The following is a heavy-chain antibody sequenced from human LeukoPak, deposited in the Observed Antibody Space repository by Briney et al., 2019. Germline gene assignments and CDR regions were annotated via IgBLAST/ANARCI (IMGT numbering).Heavy chain of an antibody. CDR1: GYTFTGYY. Sequence: ASVKVSCKASGYTFTGYYMHWVRQAPGQGIEWMGWINPNSSGTNYAQKFQGRVTMTTYTSISTAYKELSRLRSDDTPVYYCASPYYYGSGKGYGMDVWGQGTTVTVSS. J-gene: IGHJ6*02. V-gene: IGHV1-2*02. D-gene: IGHD3-10*01. CDR2: INPNSSGT. CDR3: ASPYYYGSGKGYGMDV.